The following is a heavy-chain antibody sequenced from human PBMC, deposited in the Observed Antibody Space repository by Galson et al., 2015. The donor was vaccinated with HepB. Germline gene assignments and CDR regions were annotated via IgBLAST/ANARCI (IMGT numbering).Heavy chain of an antibody. Sequence: SLRLSCAASGFTFGSYNMNWVRQAPGEGLEWVSYISSSGTAIYYADSVKGRFTISRDNADNSLYLQMDSLRVEDTAVYYCARDRGGTGSYLSYYYDMDVWGQGTTVTVSS. CDR1: GFTFGSYN. CDR2: ISSSGTAI. D-gene: IGHD3-10*01. V-gene: IGHV3-48*03. J-gene: IGHJ6*02. CDR3: ARDRGGTGSYLSYYYDMDV.